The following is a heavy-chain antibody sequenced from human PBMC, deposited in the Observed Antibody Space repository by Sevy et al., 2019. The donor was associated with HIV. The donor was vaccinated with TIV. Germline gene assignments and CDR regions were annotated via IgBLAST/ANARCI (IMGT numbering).Heavy chain of an antibody. V-gene: IGHV4-4*02. CDR3: ARVKGRYCSSTSCQNWFDP. D-gene: IGHD2-2*01. Sequence: SETLSLTCAVSGGSISSSNWWSWVRQPPGKGLEWIGEIYHSGSTNYNPSLKSRVTISVDKSKNQFSLKLSSVTAADTAVYYCARVKGRYCSSTSCQNWFDPWGQGTLVTVSS. J-gene: IGHJ5*02. CDR2: IYHSGST. CDR1: GGSISSSNW.